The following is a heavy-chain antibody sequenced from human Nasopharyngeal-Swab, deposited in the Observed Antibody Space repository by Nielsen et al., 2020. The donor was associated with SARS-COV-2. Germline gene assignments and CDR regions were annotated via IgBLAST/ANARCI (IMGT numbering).Heavy chain of an antibody. V-gene: IGHV1-24*01. CDR2: FDPEDGET. CDR3: ARDKHPRDCSGGSCYLLDY. Sequence: ASVKVSCKVSGYTLTELSMHWVRQAPGKGLEWVGGFDPEDGETIYAQKFQGRVTMTRDTSTSTVYMELSSLRSEDTAVYYCARDKHPRDCSGGSCYLLDYWGQGTLVIVSS. CDR1: GYTLTELS. J-gene: IGHJ4*02. D-gene: IGHD2-15*01.